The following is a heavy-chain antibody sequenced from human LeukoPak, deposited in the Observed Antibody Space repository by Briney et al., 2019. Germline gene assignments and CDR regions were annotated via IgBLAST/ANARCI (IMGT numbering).Heavy chain of an antibody. Sequence: GGSLRLSCAASGFTFSSYGMHWVRQAPGKGLEWVAVIWYDGSNKYYADSVKGRFTISRDNSKNTLYLQMNSLRAEDTAVYYCARAPFPLAETLYSNYLPVDYWGQGTLVTVSS. V-gene: IGHV3-33*01. J-gene: IGHJ4*02. CDR1: GFTFSSYG. CDR2: IWYDGSNK. D-gene: IGHD4-11*01. CDR3: ARAPFPLAETLYSNYLPVDY.